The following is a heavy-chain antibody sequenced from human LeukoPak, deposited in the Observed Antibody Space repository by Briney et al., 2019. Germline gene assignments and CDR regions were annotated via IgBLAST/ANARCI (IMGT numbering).Heavy chain of an antibody. CDR3: AKHGFGVFEGY. D-gene: IGHD3-10*01. CDR2: ISSSGGST. Sequence: PGGSLRLSCAASGFTFSSYAMSWVRQAPGKGLQWVSGISSSGGSTYYADSVKGRFTISKDNSKSTLYLQMNSLRADDTAVYYCAKHGFGVFEGYWGQGTLVTVSS. CDR1: GFTFSSYA. V-gene: IGHV3-23*01. J-gene: IGHJ4*02.